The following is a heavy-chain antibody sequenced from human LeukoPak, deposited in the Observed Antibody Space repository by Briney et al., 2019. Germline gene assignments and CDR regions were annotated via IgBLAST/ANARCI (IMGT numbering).Heavy chain of an antibody. J-gene: IGHJ4*02. D-gene: IGHD4-23*01. Sequence: PGGSLRPSCSASGFTVSSNYMSWVRQAPGKGLEWVSVIYSGGSTYYADSVKGRFTISRDNSKNTLYLQMNSLRAEDTAVYYCARDLQGYGGNGYWGQGTLVTVSS. V-gene: IGHV3-53*01. CDR3: ARDLQGYGGNGY. CDR2: IYSGGST. CDR1: GFTVSSNY.